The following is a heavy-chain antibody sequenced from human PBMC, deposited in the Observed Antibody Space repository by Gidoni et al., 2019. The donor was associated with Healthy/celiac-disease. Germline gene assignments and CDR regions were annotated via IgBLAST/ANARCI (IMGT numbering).Heavy chain of an antibody. J-gene: IGHJ4*02. CDR3: AKAWVAATNPTTFDY. V-gene: IGHV3-9*01. CDR2: ISWNSGSI. CDR1: GFTFGDYA. D-gene: IGHD2-15*01. Sequence: VQLVESGGGLVQPGQSLRLSCSAAGFTFGDYAIHWVRQAPGNGLEWVSGISWNSGSIGYADSVKGRFTISRDNAKNSLYLQMNSLRAEDTALYYCAKAWVAATNPTTFDYWGQGTLVTVSS.